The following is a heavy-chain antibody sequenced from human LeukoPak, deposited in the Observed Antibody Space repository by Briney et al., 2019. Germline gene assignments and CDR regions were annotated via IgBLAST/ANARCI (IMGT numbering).Heavy chain of an antibody. CDR2: IDPNNGDT. D-gene: IGHD1-14*01. CDR1: AYTFTRYY. J-gene: IGHJ3*02. CDR3: ARRSRNGLDAFDI. V-gene: IGHV1-2*02. Sequence: ASANVSCKASAYTFTRYYLHGVRQAPGQGREGMGWIDPNNGDTKYTHKLQGRVTITRDRSISTAYMELSRLPSDDTAVYYCARRSRNGLDAFDIWGQGTMVTVSS.